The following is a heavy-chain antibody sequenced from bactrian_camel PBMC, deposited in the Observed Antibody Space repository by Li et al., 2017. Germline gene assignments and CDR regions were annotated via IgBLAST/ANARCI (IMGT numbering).Heavy chain of an antibody. D-gene: IGHD6*01. J-gene: IGHJ4*01. V-gene: IGHV3S53*01. CDR1: GVIYRTYC. CDR3: PMSFPFWPVVAGPREGVEYNY. CDR2: FDSDGST. Sequence: HVQLVESGEGLVQPGGSLRVSCAASGVIYRTYCMGWFRQVSGKKRELVAAFDSDGSTSYEDSVKGRFAISRDGDKNTLYLQMNSLKTEDTAVYYCPMSFPFWPVVAGPREGVEYNYWGQGTQVTV.